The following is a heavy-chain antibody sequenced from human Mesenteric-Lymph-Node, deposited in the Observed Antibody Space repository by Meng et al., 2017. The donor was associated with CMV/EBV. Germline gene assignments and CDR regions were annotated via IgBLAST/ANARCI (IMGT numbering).Heavy chain of an antibody. J-gene: IGHJ4*02. CDR3: ARDWGAYTDYFFDY. CDR2: INPNTGGT. CDR1: GYTFSDYY. Sequence: ASVKVSCKASGYTFSDYYMHWVRQAPGQGLEWMGWINPNTGGTSYSQKFQGRVTLTRDTSISTAYMEVTRLRSDDTAVYYCARDWGAYTDYFFDYWGQGTLVTVSS. D-gene: IGHD3-16*01. V-gene: IGHV1-2*02.